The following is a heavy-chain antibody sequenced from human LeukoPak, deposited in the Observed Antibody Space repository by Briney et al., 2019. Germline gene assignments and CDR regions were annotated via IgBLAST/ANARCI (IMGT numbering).Heavy chain of an antibody. CDR2: IYYSGST. CDR1: GGSISSSSYY. J-gene: IGHJ3*02. Sequence: PSETLSLTCTVSGGSISSSSYYWGWIRQPPGKGLEWIGSIYYSGSTYYNPSLKSRVTISVVTSKNQFSLKLSSVTAADAAVYYCAIHCLDAFDIWGRGTMVTVSS. CDR3: AIHCLDAFDI. V-gene: IGHV4-39*01.